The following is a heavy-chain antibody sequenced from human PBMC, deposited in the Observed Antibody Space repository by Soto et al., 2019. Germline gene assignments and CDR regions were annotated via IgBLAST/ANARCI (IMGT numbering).Heavy chain of an antibody. CDR3: GRRSSSCYFDY. CDR1: GFTFSSYA. Sequence: EVQLLESGGGLVQPGGSLRLSCAASGFTFSSYAMNWVRQAPGKGLEWVSVISGSDGSTYYADSVKGRFTISRDNSKNTLNLQMNSLRAEDTAVYYCGRRSSSCYFDYCGQGTLVNVSS. D-gene: IGHD6-13*01. V-gene: IGHV3-23*01. CDR2: ISGSDGST. J-gene: IGHJ4*02.